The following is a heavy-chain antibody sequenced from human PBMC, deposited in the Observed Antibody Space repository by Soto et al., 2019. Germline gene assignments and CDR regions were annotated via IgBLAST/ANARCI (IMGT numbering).Heavy chain of an antibody. D-gene: IGHD2-15*01. J-gene: IGHJ4*02. V-gene: IGHV1-18*04. Sequence: ASVKVSCKASGYTFTTYGITWVRQAPGQGLEWMGWISTYNGNTNYEQKLQGRVTMTTDTLTSTAYMELRSLRSDDTAVYYCARRGAYCSGGTCYHFDYWGQGTMVTVSS. CDR2: ISTYNGNT. CDR1: GYTFTTYG. CDR3: ARRGAYCSGGTCYHFDY.